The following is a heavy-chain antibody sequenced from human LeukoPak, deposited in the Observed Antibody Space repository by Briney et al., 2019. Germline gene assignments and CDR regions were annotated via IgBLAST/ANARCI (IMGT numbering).Heavy chain of an antibody. V-gene: IGHV4-34*01. CDR2: INHSGST. Sequence: SETLSLTCAVYGGSFSGYYWSWIRQPPGKGLEWIGEINHSGSTNYNPSLKSRVTTSVDTSKNQFSLKLSSVTAADTAVYYCARGRRWLIYWGQGTLVTVSS. CDR3: ARGRRWLIY. J-gene: IGHJ4*02. CDR1: GGSFSGYY. D-gene: IGHD5-24*01.